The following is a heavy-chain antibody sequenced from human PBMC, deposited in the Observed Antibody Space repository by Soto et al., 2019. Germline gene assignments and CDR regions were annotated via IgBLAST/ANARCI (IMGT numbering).Heavy chain of an antibody. J-gene: IGHJ6*02. D-gene: IGHD3-9*01. CDR3: ARIQRNYDILTGYTMVGMDV. V-gene: IGHV2-70*01. Sequence: SGPTLVNPTQTLTLTCTFSGFSLSTSGMCVSWIRQPPGKALEWLALIDWDDDKYYSTSLKTRLTISKDTSKNQVVLTMTNMDPVDTATYYCARIQRNYDILTGYTMVGMDVWGQGTTVTVS. CDR1: GFSLSTSGMC. CDR2: IDWDDDK.